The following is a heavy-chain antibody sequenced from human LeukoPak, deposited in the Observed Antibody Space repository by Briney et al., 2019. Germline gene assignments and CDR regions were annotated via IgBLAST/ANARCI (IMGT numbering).Heavy chain of an antibody. V-gene: IGHV3-7*01. D-gene: IGHD4-23*01. CDR2: IKQDGSEK. CDR3: ARVYYGGNSIYFDY. CDR1: GFTFSSYW. Sequence: GGSLRLSCAASGFTFSSYWMSWVRQAPGKGLEWVANIKQDGSEKYYVDSVKGRFTISRDNAKNSLYLQMNSLRAEDTAVYYCARVYYGGNSIYFDYWGQGTLVTVSS. J-gene: IGHJ4*02.